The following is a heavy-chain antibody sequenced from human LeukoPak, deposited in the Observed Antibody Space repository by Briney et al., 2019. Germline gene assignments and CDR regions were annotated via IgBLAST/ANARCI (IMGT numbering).Heavy chain of an antibody. CDR2: IDPNSGGT. Sequence: ASVKVSCKASGYTFTGYYIHWVRQAPGQGLEWMGWIDPNSGGTNYAQKFQGRVTMTRDTSISTAYMELSRLRSDDTAVYYCARETIAVVGTVFDYWGQGTLVTVSS. CDR3: ARETIAVVGTVFDY. J-gene: IGHJ4*02. V-gene: IGHV1-2*02. CDR1: GYTFTGYY. D-gene: IGHD6-19*01.